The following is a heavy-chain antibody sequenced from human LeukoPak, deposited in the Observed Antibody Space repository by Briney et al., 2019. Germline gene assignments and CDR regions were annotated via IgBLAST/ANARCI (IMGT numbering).Heavy chain of an antibody. V-gene: IGHV3-7*05. Sequence: GGSLRLSCVVSGFNFRSYWMNWVRQAPGKGLEWVASIKGDGTEENYADSVKGRFTISRDNARNSVYLQMNSLRVDDTAVYYCARTLGGMTVERATGLDLWGRGTLVTVSS. CDR2: IKGDGTEE. CDR3: ARTLGGMTVERATGLDL. D-gene: IGHD5-24*01. CDR1: GFNFRSYW. J-gene: IGHJ2*01.